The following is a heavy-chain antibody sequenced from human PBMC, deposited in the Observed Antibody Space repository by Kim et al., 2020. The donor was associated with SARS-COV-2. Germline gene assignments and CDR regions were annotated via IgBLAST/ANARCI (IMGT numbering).Heavy chain of an antibody. J-gene: IGHJ2*01. D-gene: IGHD5-12*01. CDR3: ANARGYVNNYWYFDF. Sequence: GSLRLSCAASGFTFSSYAMNWVRQAPGKGLEWVSTISGVAGRRTYYADSVKGRFTISRDNSKNTLYLQMNGLRADETAVYYCANARGYVNNYWYFDFWGRGTLVTVSS. CDR2: ISGVAGRRT. CDR1: GFTFSSYA. V-gene: IGHV3-23*01.